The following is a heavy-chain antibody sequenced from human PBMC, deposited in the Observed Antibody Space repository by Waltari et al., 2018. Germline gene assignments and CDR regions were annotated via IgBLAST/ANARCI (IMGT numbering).Heavy chain of an antibody. Sequence: QVQVLQSAGEMKKPGASVKVSCKASGYNFIDYGFHWVRQAPGQGLEWMGWIGTVEVDTISAGKFFGRPTMTTDTSRSTVYMELGGRTPGDTAIYFCARAREAGRHANFWGQGTVVTVSS. J-gene: IGHJ4*02. CDR3: ARAREAGRHANF. V-gene: IGHV1-18*01. CDR1: GYNFIDYG. CDR2: IGTVEVDT. D-gene: IGHD1-26*01.